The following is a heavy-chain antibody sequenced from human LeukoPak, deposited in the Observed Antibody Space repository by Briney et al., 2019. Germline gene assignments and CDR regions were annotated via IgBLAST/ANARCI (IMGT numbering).Heavy chain of an antibody. V-gene: IGHV3-23*01. J-gene: IGHJ6*03. CDR3: AQAGYYYYHMDV. D-gene: IGHD2-8*02. CDR1: GFTFSSYA. CDR2: ISGSGGST. Sequence: GGSLRLSCAASGFTFSSYAMSWVRQAPGKGLEWVSAISGSGGSTYYADSVKGRFTISRDNSKNTLYLQMNSLRAEDTAVYYCAQAGYYYYHMDVWGKGTTVTVSS.